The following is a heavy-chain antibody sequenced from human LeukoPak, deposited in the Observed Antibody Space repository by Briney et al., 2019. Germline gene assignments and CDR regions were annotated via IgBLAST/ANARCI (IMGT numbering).Heavy chain of an antibody. D-gene: IGHD2-21*02. CDR3: ARGVTARGFYYYMDV. CDR1: GGSFSGYY. Sequence: SETLSLTCAVYGGSFSGYYWSWIRQPPGKGLEWIGEINHSGSTNYNPSLKSRVTISVDTSKNQFSLKLSSVTAADTAVYYCARGVTARGFYYYMDVWGKGTTVTISS. CDR2: INHSGST. J-gene: IGHJ6*03. V-gene: IGHV4-34*01.